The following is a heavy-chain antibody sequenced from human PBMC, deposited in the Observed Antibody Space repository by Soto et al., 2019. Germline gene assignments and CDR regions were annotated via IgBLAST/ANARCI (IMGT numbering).Heavy chain of an antibody. CDR1: GGTFSGYY. Sequence: SETLSLTCAVYGGTFSGYYWPWIRQPPGTGLEWIGEINHSGSTNYNPSLKSRVTISVDTSKNQFDLKLTSVTAADTSVYYCARDKITGLFDYWGQGTLVTVSS. J-gene: IGHJ4*02. CDR2: INHSGST. CDR3: ARDKITGLFDY. V-gene: IGHV4-34*01. D-gene: IGHD2-8*02.